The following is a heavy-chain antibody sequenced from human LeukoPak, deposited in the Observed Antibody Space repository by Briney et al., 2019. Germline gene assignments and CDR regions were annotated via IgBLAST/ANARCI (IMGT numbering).Heavy chain of an antibody. CDR1: GFTFSSYG. J-gene: IGHJ4*02. D-gene: IGHD2-21*01. CDR2: IRYDGSNK. Sequence: GRSLRLSCAASGFTFSSYGMHWVRQAPGKGLEWVAFIRYDGSNKYYADSVKGRFTISRDNSKNTLYLQMNSLRAEDTAVYYCAKVGVVGYCGGDCYSKYWGQGTLVTVSS. CDR3: AKVGVVGYCGGDCYSKY. V-gene: IGHV3-30*02.